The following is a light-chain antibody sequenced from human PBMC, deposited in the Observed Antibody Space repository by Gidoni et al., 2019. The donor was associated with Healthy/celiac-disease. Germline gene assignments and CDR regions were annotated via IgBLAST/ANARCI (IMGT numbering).Light chain of an antibody. CDR1: QSLLHSNGYNY. CDR3: MQALQTPRT. CDR2: LGS. V-gene: IGKV2-28*01. J-gene: IGKJ4*01. Sequence: IVLIQSPLSLPVSPGETAYISCRSSQSLLHSNGYNYLDWYLQKPGQSPHLLIYLGSNRASGVPDRFSGGGSGTDFTLKIIRVEAEDVGVYYCMQALQTPRTFGGGTKVEIK.